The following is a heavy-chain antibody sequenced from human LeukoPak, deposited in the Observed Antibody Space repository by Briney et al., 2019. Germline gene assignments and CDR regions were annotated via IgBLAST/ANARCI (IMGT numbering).Heavy chain of an antibody. Sequence: GGSLRLSCAASGFTFSSYAMHWVRQAPGKGLEWVAVISYDGSNKYYADSVKGRFTISRDNSKNTLYLQMNSLRAEDTAVYYCARDLYDSSGYSPSVLGYWGQGTLVTVSS. J-gene: IGHJ4*02. CDR3: ARDLYDSSGYSPSVLGY. D-gene: IGHD3-22*01. V-gene: IGHV3-30*04. CDR1: GFTFSSYA. CDR2: ISYDGSNK.